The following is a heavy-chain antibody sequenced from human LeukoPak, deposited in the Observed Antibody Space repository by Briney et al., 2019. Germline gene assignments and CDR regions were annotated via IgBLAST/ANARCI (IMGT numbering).Heavy chain of an antibody. D-gene: IGHD1-26*01. CDR1: GFTFSTYG. CDR3: ARGGLTIAEATTSWYLDY. CDR2: TWYDGSNK. J-gene: IGHJ4*02. Sequence: GRSLRHSCTASGFTFSTYGMHWVRQAQGKGLEWVALTWYDGSNKNYADSVKGRFTISRDNSKNTLYLQMNSLRGEDTAVYYCARGGLTIAEATTSWYLDYWGQGILVTVSS. V-gene: IGHV3-33*01.